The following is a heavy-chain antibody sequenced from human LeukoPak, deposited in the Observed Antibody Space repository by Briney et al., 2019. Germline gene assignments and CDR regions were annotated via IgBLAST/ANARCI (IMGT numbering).Heavy chain of an antibody. CDR3: ARDLKYEAGAYRFDY. CDR2: IITSDGST. D-gene: IGHD4/OR15-4a*01. J-gene: IGHJ4*02. V-gene: IGHV1-46*01. Sequence: GASVKVSCKASGYTFTNYYMQWVRQAPGQGLEWVGVIITSDGSTTYAQRFQDRITMTRDTSTSTVYMELSSLRSEDTVIYYCARDLKYEAGAYRFDYWGQGTMITVSS. CDR1: GYTFTNYY.